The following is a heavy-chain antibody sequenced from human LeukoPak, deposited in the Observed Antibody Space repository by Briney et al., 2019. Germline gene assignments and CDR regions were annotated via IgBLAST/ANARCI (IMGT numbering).Heavy chain of an antibody. CDR1: GFTFSSYG. J-gene: IGHJ4*02. CDR2: ISYDGSNK. CDR3: ARGKWFGELGFDY. D-gene: IGHD3-10*01. Sequence: PGGSLRLSCAASGFTFSSYGMHWVRQAPGKGLEWVAVISYDGSNKYYADSVKGRFTISRDNSKNTLYLQMNSLRAEDTAVYYCARGKWFGELGFDYWGQGTLVTVSS. V-gene: IGHV3-30*03.